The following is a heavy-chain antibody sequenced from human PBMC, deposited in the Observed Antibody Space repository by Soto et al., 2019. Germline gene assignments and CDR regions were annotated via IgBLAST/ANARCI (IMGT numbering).Heavy chain of an antibody. CDR1: GGSISSGGYY. J-gene: IGHJ4*02. Sequence: QVQLQESGPGLVKPSQTLSLTCTVSGGSISSGGYYWSWIRQHPGKGLEWIGYIYYSGSTYYNPSLQSRVTISVDTSKNQFSLKLSSVTAADTAVYYCARARYDILTGLHYYFDYWGQGTLVTVSS. V-gene: IGHV4-31*03. D-gene: IGHD3-9*01. CDR2: IYYSGST. CDR3: ARARYDILTGLHYYFDY.